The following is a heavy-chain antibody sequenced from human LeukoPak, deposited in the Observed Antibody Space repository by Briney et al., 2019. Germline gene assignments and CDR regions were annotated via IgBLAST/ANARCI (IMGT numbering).Heavy chain of an antibody. V-gene: IGHV4-38-2*02. Sequence: SETLSLTCTVSGYSISSGYYWGWIRQPPGKGLEWIGSIYHSGSTYYNLSLKSRVTISVDTSKNQFSLKLSSVTAADTAVYYCARLDPEMYNWNSGYFDYWGQGTLVTVSS. CDR1: GYSISSGYY. J-gene: IGHJ4*02. D-gene: IGHD1-20*01. CDR3: ARLDPEMYNWNSGYFDY. CDR2: IYHSGST.